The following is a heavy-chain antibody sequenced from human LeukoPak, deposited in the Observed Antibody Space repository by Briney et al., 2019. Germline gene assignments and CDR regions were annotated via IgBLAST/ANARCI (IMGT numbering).Heavy chain of an antibody. CDR1: GFTFSSYS. Sequence: GGSLRLSCAASGFTFSSYSMNWVRQAPGKGLEWVSSISSSSSYIYYADSVKGRFTVTRDNAKNSLYPQMDSLRADDTAMYYCAGDRYFYYYGMDVWGQGTTVTVSS. CDR3: AGDRYFYYYGMDV. V-gene: IGHV3-21*04. J-gene: IGHJ6*02. CDR2: ISSSSSYI.